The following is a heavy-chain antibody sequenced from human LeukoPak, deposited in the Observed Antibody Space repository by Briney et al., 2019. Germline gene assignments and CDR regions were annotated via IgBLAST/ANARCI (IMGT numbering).Heavy chain of an antibody. Sequence: SETLSLTCTVSGGSISSYYWSWIRQPPGKGLEWIGYIYYSGSTNYNPSLKSRVAMSVDTSKNQFSLKLSSVTAADTAVYFCARGPGFAAADAFDIWGLGTVVTVS. V-gene: IGHV4-59*12. CDR2: IYYSGST. J-gene: IGHJ3*02. CDR3: ARGPGFAAADAFDI. D-gene: IGHD6-25*01. CDR1: GGSISSYY.